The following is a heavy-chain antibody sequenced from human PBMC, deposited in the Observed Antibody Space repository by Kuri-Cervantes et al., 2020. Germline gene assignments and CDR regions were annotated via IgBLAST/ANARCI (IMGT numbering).Heavy chain of an antibody. D-gene: IGHD3-16*01. V-gene: IGHV3-21*01. J-gene: IGHJ4*02. CDR1: GFTFSSYS. CDR3: ARALGGSDGTDY. CDR2: ISSGSSYI. Sequence: GESLKISCAASGFTFSSYSMNWVRQAPGKGLEWVSSISSGSSYIYYADSVKGRFTISRDNAKNSLYLQMNSLRAEDTAVYYCARALGGSDGTDYWGQGTLVTVSS.